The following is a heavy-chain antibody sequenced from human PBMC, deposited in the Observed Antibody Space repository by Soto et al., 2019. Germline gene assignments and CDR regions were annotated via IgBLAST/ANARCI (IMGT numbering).Heavy chain of an antibody. J-gene: IGHJ4*02. CDR1: GFTFSSYG. V-gene: IGHV3-30*18. D-gene: IGHD1-1*01. CDR2: ISYDGSNK. CDR3: AKGRTRNPFHYFDY. Sequence: GGSLRLSCAASGFTFSSYGMHWVRQAPGKGLEWVAVISYDGSNKYYADSVKGRFTISRDNSKNTLYLQMNSLRAEDTAVYYCAKGRTRNPFHYFDYWGQGTLVTVSS.